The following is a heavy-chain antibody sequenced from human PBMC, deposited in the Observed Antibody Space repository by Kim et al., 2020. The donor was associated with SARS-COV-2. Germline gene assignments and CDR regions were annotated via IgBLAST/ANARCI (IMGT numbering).Heavy chain of an antibody. D-gene: IGHD2-2*01. Sequence: QKFQGRVTMTRDTSINTAYMEMSRLRSDDTAVYYCARGRCTSTNCYWFFDFWGQGALVTVSS. V-gene: IGHV1-2*02. CDR3: ARGRCTSTNCYWFFDF. J-gene: IGHJ4*02.